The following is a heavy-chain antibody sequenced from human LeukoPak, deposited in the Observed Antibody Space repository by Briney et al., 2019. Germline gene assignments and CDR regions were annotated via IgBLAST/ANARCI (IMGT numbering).Heavy chain of an antibody. CDR1: GGSISSSSYY. J-gene: IGHJ4*02. CDR3: ARGDWNSYDY. CDR2: IYYSGST. Sequence: PSETLSLTCTVSGGSISSSSYYWGWIRQPPGKGLEWIGSIYYSGSTYYNPSLKSRVTISVDTSKNQFSLKLSSVTAADTAVYYCARGDWNSYDYWGQGTLVTVSS. V-gene: IGHV4-39*07. D-gene: IGHD2-21*02.